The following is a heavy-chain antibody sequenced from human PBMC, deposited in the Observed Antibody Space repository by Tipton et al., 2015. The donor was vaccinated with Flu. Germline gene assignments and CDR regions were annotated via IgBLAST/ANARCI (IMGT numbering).Heavy chain of an antibody. CDR3: ARVGLQQLVTGEFDY. CDR2: IYYSGST. J-gene: IGHJ4*02. Sequence: TLSLTCTVSGGSISSGGYYWSWIRQHPGKGLEWIGYIYYSGSTYYNPSLKSRVTISVDTSKNQFSLKLSSVTAADTAVYYCARVGLQQLVTGEFDYWGQGTLVTVSS. V-gene: IGHV4-31*03. D-gene: IGHD6-13*01. CDR1: GGSISSGGYY.